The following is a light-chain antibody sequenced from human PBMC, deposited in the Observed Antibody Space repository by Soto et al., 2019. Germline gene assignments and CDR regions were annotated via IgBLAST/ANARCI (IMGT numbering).Light chain of an antibody. Sequence: LTQPASVSGSPGQSITISCTGTSSDVGGYNYVSWYQQHPGKAPKLMIYDVSNRPSGVSNRFSGSKSGNTASLTISGLKAEDEADYYCSSYTSSSTLEDVFGTGTKVTVL. CDR2: DVS. CDR3: SSYTSSSTLEDV. CDR1: SSDVGGYNY. J-gene: IGLJ1*01. V-gene: IGLV2-14*01.